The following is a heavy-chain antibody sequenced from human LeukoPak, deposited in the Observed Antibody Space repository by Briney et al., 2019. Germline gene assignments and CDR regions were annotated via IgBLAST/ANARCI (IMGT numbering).Heavy chain of an antibody. Sequence: GGSLRLSCAASGFTFSSYEMNWVRQGPGKGLEWVSYISSSGSTIYYADSVKGRFTISRDNPKNSLYLQMNSLRAEDTAVYYCAELGITMIGGVWGKGTTVTISS. CDR2: ISSSGSTI. J-gene: IGHJ6*04. D-gene: IGHD3-10*02. CDR1: GFTFSSYE. CDR3: AELGITMIGGV. V-gene: IGHV3-48*03.